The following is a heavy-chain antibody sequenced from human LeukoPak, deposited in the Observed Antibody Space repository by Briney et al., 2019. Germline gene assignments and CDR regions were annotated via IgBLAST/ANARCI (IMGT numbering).Heavy chain of an antibody. CDR1: GFTFSSYS. D-gene: IGHD6-13*01. V-gene: IGHV3-48*04. CDR2: ISSSSSTK. J-gene: IGHJ1*01. Sequence: GGSLRLSCAASGFTFSSYSMNWVRQAPGKGLEWVSYISSSSSTKYYADSVKGRFTTSRDNAKNSLDLQMNSLKVEDTAVYYCATPAAGPGAEYSLYWGQGTLVIVSS. CDR3: ATPAAGPGAEYSLY.